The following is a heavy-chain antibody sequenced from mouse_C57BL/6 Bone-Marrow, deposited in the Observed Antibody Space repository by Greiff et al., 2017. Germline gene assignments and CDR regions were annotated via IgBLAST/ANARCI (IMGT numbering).Heavy chain of an antibody. CDR2: INPGSGGT. Sequence: LQESGAELVRPGTSVKVSCKASGYAFTNYLIEWVKQRPGQGLEWIGVINPGSGGTNYNQKFKGKAILTADKSSSTAYMELRSLTSEDSAVYYCTRNYWGQGTTLTVSS. J-gene: IGHJ2*01. CDR3: TRNY. CDR1: GYAFTNYL. V-gene: IGHV1-54*01.